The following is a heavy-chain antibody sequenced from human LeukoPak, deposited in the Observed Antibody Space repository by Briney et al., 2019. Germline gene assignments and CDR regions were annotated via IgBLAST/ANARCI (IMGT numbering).Heavy chain of an antibody. CDR2: INHSGST. J-gene: IGHJ4*02. CDR1: GGSFSGYY. V-gene: IGHV4-34*01. Sequence: PSETLSLTCAVYGGSFSGYYWSWIRQPPGKGLEWIGEINHSGSTYYNPSLKSRVTISVDTSKNQFSLKLSSVTAADTAVYYCARDLRAFDYWGQGTLVTVSS. CDR3: ARDLRAFDY.